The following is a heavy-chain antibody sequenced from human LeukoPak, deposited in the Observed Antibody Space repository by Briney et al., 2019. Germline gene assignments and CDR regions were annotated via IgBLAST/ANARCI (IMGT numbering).Heavy chain of an antibody. J-gene: IGHJ4*02. D-gene: IGHD6-13*01. CDR3: ARDPLGIKASGRGL. V-gene: IGHV3-53*01. CDR2: IYSGGTT. Sequence: GGSLRLSCAASGFTVSNNYMNWVRQAPGKGLEWVSLIYSGGTTKYADSVKGRFTISRDNSKNTLYLQMNSLRVEDTAMYYCARDPLGIKASGRGLWGEGTLVTVSS. CDR1: GFTVSNNY.